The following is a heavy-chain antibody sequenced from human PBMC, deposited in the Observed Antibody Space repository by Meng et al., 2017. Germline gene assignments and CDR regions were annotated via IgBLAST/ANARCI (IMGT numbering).Heavy chain of an antibody. CDR2: IYWDDDK. V-gene: IGHV2-5*02. D-gene: IGHD2-21*02. Sequence: QLPLQESGSTLVKPTQTLTLTCTFSGFSLSTSGVGVGWIRQPPGKALEWLALIYWDDDKRYSPSLKSRLTITKDTSKNQVVLTMTNMDPVDTATYYCAHRRGDSREGWFDPWGQGTLVTVSS. J-gene: IGHJ5*02. CDR3: AHRRGDSREGWFDP. CDR1: GFSLSTSGVG.